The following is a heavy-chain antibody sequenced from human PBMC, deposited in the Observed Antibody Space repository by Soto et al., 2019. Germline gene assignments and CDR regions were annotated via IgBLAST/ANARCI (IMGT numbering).Heavy chain of an antibody. CDR3: ARDTGTYPYYFDY. CDR1: GGSISSGENF. J-gene: IGHJ4*02. D-gene: IGHD1-26*01. CDR2: IHHSGST. Sequence: TSETLSLTCTVSGGSISSGENFWNWIRQSPGKGLEWIGYIHHSGSTYYNPSLKSRLTISVDTSKNQIPLRLNSVTAADTAVYYCARDTGTYPYYFDYWGQGTLVT. V-gene: IGHV4-30-4*01.